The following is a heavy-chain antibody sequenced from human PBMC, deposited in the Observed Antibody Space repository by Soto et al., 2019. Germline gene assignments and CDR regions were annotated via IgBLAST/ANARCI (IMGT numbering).Heavy chain of an antibody. CDR3: ARRATYSSSWHRYYYGMDV. V-gene: IGHV5-51*01. Sequence: PGESLKISCKGSGYSFTSYWIGWVRQTPGKGLEWMGIIYPGDSDTRYSPSFQGQVTIPADKSISTAYLQWSSLKASDTAMYYCARRATYSSSWHRYYYGMDVWGQGTTVTVSS. D-gene: IGHD6-13*01. J-gene: IGHJ6*02. CDR2: IYPGDSDT. CDR1: GYSFTSYW.